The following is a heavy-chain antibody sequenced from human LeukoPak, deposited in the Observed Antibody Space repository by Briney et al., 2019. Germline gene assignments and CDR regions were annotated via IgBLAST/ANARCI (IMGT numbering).Heavy chain of an antibody. Sequence: GSLRLSCAASRFTFSNAWMNWVRQAPGKGLEGVGRIKSKGDGETTDYAAPVKGRFTISRDDSNNMVYLQMNSLKIEDTAVYYCAIDEPNYAPYDFDYWGQGTLVTVSS. CDR3: AIDEPNYAPYDFDY. J-gene: IGHJ4*02. V-gene: IGHV3-15*01. CDR2: IKSKGDGETT. D-gene: IGHD4/OR15-4a*01. CDR1: RFTFSNAW.